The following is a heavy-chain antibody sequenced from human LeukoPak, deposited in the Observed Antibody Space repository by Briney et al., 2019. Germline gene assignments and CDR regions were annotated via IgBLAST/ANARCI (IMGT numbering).Heavy chain of an antibody. CDR2: ISGTGGST. CDR1: GFTFSSYA. CDR3: AKMCSGTSCYSDAFDI. V-gene: IGHV3-23*01. D-gene: IGHD2-2*01. J-gene: IGHJ3*02. Sequence: PGGSLRLSCAASGFTFSSYAMSWVRQAPGKGLEWVSAISGTGGSTYYADSVKGRFTISRDNSKNTLYLQMNSLRAEDTAVYYCAKMCSGTSCYSDAFDIWGQGTMVTVSS.